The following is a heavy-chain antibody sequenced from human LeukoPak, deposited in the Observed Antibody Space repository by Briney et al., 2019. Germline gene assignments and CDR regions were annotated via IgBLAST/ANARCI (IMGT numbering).Heavy chain of an antibody. Sequence: ASVKVSCKASGYTFIGYYMHWVRQAPGQGLEWMGWMNPNRGGTNYSQKYQGRVTMTRDTSISTAYMELSRLRSEDTAVYYCARDRDRYCSGGSCYGPFDYWGQGTLVTVSS. CDR2: MNPNRGGT. D-gene: IGHD2-15*01. V-gene: IGHV1-2*02. J-gene: IGHJ4*02. CDR1: GYTFIGYY. CDR3: ARDRDRYCSGGSCYGPFDY.